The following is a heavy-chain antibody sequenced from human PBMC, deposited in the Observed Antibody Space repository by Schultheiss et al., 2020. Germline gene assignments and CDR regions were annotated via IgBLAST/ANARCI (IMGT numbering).Heavy chain of an antibody. CDR1: GFTFSSYA. CDR3: ARTREYYDFWSGYPDY. Sequence: GESLKIACAASGFTFSSYAMHWVRQAPGKGLEWVSVIYSGGSTYYADSVKGRFTISRDNSKNTLYLQMNSLRAEDTAVYYCARTREYYDFWSGYPDYWGQGTLVTVSS. J-gene: IGHJ4*02. V-gene: IGHV3-66*01. CDR2: IYSGGST. D-gene: IGHD3-3*01.